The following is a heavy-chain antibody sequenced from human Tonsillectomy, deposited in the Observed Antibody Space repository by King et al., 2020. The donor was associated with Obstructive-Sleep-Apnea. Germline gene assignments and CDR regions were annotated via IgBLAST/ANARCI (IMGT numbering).Heavy chain of an antibody. J-gene: IGHJ6*02. Sequence: QLQESGPGLVKPSETLSLTCTVSGGSIRSYYWSLIRQPPGKGLEWIVCMYYSGSTNYNPPLKSRVTISVATSKNQFSLKLTSVTAADTAVYYCGWAPYYYYGMDVWGQGPTVTVSS. CDR3: GWAPYYYYGMDV. CDR2: MYYSGST. CDR1: GGSIRSYY. V-gene: IGHV4-59*01. D-gene: IGHD1-26*01.